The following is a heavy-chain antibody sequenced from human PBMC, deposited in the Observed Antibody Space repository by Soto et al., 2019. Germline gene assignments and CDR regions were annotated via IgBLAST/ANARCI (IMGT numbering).Heavy chain of an antibody. CDR3: ARGIRYAGSGYWYYFDY. CDR1: GFVFNSFE. V-gene: IGHV3-48*03. J-gene: IGHJ4*02. Sequence: PVGSLRLSCGASGFVFNSFEMNWVRQAPGKGLEWISYISSTGNTIYYADSVKGRFTISRDNARNSLYLQMNSLRAEDTAVYYCARGIRYAGSGYWYYFDYWGRGTLVTVSS. D-gene: IGHD3-22*01. CDR2: ISSTGNTI.